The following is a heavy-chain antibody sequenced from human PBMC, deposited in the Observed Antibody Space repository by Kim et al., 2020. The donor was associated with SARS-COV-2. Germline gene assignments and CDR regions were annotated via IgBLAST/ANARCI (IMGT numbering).Heavy chain of an antibody. CDR3: ARDRNFPRDAFDI. D-gene: IGHD3-9*01. J-gene: IGHJ3*02. Sequence: YAGSVGGRFTLSRDNSRNTLYLQMSGLRVEDTAVYYCARDRNFPRDAFDIWGQGTMVTVSS. V-gene: IGHV3-23*01.